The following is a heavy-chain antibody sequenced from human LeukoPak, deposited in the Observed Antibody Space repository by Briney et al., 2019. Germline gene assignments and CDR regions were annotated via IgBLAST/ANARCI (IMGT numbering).Heavy chain of an antibody. CDR1: GGSFSGYY. J-gene: IGHJ4*02. Sequence: SETLSLTCAVYGGSFSGYYWSWIRQPPGKGLEWIGEINHSGSTNYNPSLKSRVTISVDTSKNQFSLKLSSVTAADTAVYYCARSLITMIVVEPPSWIDYWGQGTLVTVSS. CDR3: ARSLITMIVVEPPSWIDY. V-gene: IGHV4-34*01. CDR2: INHSGST. D-gene: IGHD3-22*01.